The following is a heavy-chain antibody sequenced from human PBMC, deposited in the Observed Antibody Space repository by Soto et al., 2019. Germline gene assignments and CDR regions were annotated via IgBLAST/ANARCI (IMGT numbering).Heavy chain of an antibody. CDR2: ISGSGGST. J-gene: IGHJ6*02. CDR1: GFTFSSYA. V-gene: IGHV3-23*01. CDR3: AKDLAGDCGRDYYYYYGMDV. Sequence: GGSLRLSCAASGFTFSSYAMSWVRQAPGKGLEWVSAISGSGGSTYYADSVKGRFTISRDNSKNTLYLQMNSLRAEDTAVYYCAKDLAGDCGRDYYYYYGMDVWGQGTTVTVSS. D-gene: IGHD2-21*02.